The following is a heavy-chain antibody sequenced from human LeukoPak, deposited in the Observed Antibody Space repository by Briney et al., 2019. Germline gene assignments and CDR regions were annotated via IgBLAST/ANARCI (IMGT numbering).Heavy chain of an antibody. CDR3: AREDSIAAAGPFFDY. D-gene: IGHD6-13*01. J-gene: IGHJ4*02. V-gene: IGHV1-69*04. Sequence: ASVKVSCKASGGTFSSYAISWVRQAPGQGLEWMGRIIPILGISNYAQKFQGRVSITADKSTSTAYMELSSLRSEDTAVYYCAREDSIAAAGPFFDYWGQGTLVTVSS. CDR2: IIPILGIS. CDR1: GGTFSSYA.